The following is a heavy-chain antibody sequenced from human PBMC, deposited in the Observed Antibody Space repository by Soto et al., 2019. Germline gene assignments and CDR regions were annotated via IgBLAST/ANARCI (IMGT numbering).Heavy chain of an antibody. V-gene: IGHV3-74*01. CDR2: INSDGSST. CDR3: ARGLRHYGMDV. J-gene: IGHJ6*02. CDR1: GFTFSSYL. Sequence: GGSLRLSCATSGFTFSSYLMHWVRQAPGKGLVWVSRINSDGSSTSYADSVKGRFTISRDNAKNTLYLQMNSLRAEDTAVYYCARGLRHYGMDVWGQGTTVTVSS. D-gene: IGHD3-16*01.